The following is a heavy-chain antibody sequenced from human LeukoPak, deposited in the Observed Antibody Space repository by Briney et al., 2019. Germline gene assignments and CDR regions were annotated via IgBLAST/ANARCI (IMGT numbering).Heavy chain of an antibody. CDR2: IYYSGST. V-gene: IGHV4-59*08. D-gene: IGHD3-22*01. CDR1: GGSMRSYY. Sequence: PSETLSLTCTVSGGSMRSYYWNCIRQAPGKGLVCLGYIYYSGSTNYNTSIKSRITKSIGKPKNQYLLKLTSLAAAAPAVEYCVRQEYIGYYVKFDPWGHGSLGTVSS. CDR3: VRQEYIGYYVKFDP. J-gene: IGHJ5*02.